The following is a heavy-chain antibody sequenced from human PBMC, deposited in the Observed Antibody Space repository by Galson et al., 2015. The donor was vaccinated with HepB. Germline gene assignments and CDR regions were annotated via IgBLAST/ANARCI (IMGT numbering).Heavy chain of an antibody. CDR1: GYTFTSYY. J-gene: IGHJ4*02. Sequence: SVKVSCKASGYTFTSYYMHWVRQAPGQGLEWMGIINPSGGSTSYAQKFQSRVTMTRDTSTSTVYMELSSLRSEDTAVYYCARASPFCHSFLSSSTSCYSFDYWGQGTLVTVSS. D-gene: IGHD2-2*02. V-gene: IGHV1-46*01. CDR2: INPSGGST. CDR3: ARASPFCHSFLSSSTSCYSFDY.